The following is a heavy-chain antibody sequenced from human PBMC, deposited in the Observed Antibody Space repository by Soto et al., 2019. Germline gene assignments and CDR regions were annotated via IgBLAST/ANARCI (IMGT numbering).Heavy chain of an antibody. V-gene: IGHV1-8*02. D-gene: IGHD3-16*02. J-gene: IGHJ4*02. CDR3: AREIHLGELSYDY. Sequence: ASVKVSCKSSGYTFTGYYMHCVRQAPGQGLEWMGWMNPNSGNTGYAQKFQGRVTMTRNTSISTAYMELSSLRSEDTAVYYCAREIHLGELSYDYWGQGTLVTVSS. CDR2: MNPNSGNT. CDR1: GYTFTGYY.